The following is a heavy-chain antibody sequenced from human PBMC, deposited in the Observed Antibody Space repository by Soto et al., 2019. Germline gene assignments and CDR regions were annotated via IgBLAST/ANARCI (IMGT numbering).Heavy chain of an antibody. V-gene: IGHV4-34*01. CDR2: INHSGST. Sequence: KTSQTLSLPCAVYRGAFNDYYWGWIRQPPGKGLEWIGEINHSGSTNYNPSLKSRVTISVDTSKAQFSLKVKPMTSADTAVYYCATGNDIVTADSPANGMDVWGQGTTVTVSS. D-gene: IGHD3-9*01. J-gene: IGHJ6*02. CDR1: RGAFNDYY. CDR3: ATGNDIVTADSPANGMDV.